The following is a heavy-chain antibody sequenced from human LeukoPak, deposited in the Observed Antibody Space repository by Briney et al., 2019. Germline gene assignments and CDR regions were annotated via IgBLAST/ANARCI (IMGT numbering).Heavy chain of an antibody. D-gene: IGHD3-16*01. J-gene: IGHJ4*02. CDR3: AGGVWEIDY. CDR2: VNHSGST. V-gene: IGHV4-34*01. CDR1: GGSFSGYY. Sequence: SETLSLTCAVYGGSFSGYYWSWIRQPPGKGLEWIGEVNHSGSTNYNPSLKSRVTISVDTSKNQFSLKLSSVTAADTAVYYCAGGVWEIDYWGQGTLVTVSS.